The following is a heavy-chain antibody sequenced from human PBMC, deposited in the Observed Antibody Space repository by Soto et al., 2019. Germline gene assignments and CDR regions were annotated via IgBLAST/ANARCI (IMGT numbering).Heavy chain of an antibody. CDR2: ISSSSSYI. D-gene: IGHD1-1*01. Sequence: GGSLRLSCAASGFTFSSYSMNWVRQAPGKGLEWVSSISSSSSYIYYADSVKGRFTISRDNAKNSLYLQMNSLRAEDPAVYYCARDPPRGGTTTGDYWGQGTLVTVSS. J-gene: IGHJ4*02. V-gene: IGHV3-21*01. CDR1: GFTFSSYS. CDR3: ARDPPRGGTTTGDY.